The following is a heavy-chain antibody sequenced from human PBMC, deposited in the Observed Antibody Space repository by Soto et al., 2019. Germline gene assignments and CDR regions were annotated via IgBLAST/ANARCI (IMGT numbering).Heavy chain of an antibody. J-gene: IGHJ3*02. CDR1: GFSLSSYA. Sequence: QVQLLESGGGVVQPGGSLRLSCVASGFSLSSYAIHWVRQAPGKGLDWVAILWSDGATQYLADSVKGRFTISRDNSKITVYLQLYSLRAEDTAVYYWAGGPWGSGWAVDIWGQGTLVAVSS. CDR2: LWSDGATQ. V-gene: IGHV3-33*01. CDR3: AGGPWGSGWAVDI. D-gene: IGHD7-27*01.